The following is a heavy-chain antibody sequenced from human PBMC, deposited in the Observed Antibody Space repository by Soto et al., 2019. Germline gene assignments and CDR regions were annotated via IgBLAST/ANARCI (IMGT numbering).Heavy chain of an antibody. D-gene: IGHD2-21*01. Sequence: LSLTCSVSGAALNSGNYYWSWIRQAPGKGLEWIGHIYVTGAVDYNPSLRDRITISQDTSERQFSLNLRLVTAADTAVYYCARLRIATNNYKWFDPWGQGTLVTVSS. CDR1: GAALNSGNYY. V-gene: IGHV4-31*03. J-gene: IGHJ5*02. CDR3: ARLRIATNNYKWFDP. CDR2: IYVTGAV.